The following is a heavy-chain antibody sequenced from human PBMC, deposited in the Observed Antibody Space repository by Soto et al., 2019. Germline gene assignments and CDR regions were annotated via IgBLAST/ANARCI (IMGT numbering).Heavy chain of an antibody. CDR3: AKDTGNYYYDSNDPPSQIDI. Sequence: GGSLRLSCAASGFTFSSYAMSWVRQAPGKGLEWVSAISGSGGSTYYADSVKGRFTISRDNSKNTLYLQMNSLRAEDTAVYYCAKDTGNYYYDSNDPPSQIDIWGQGTMVTVSS. J-gene: IGHJ3*02. V-gene: IGHV3-23*01. D-gene: IGHD3-22*01. CDR1: GFTFSSYA. CDR2: ISGSGGST.